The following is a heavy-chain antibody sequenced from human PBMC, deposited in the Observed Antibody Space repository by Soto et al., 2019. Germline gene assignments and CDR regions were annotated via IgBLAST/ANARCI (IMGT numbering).Heavy chain of an antibody. CDR2: IKSKTDGGTT. V-gene: IGHV3-15*01. J-gene: IGHJ6*02. CDR3: TTDVSHYDSSGYYHVRTNNYYGMDV. CDR1: GFTFSNAW. Sequence: GGSLRLSCAASGFTFSNAWMSWVRQAPGKGLEWVGRIKSKTDGGTTDYAAPVKGRFTISRDDSKNTLYLQMNSLKTEDTAVYYCTTDVSHYDSSGYYHVRTNNYYGMDVWGQGTTVTVSS. D-gene: IGHD3-22*01.